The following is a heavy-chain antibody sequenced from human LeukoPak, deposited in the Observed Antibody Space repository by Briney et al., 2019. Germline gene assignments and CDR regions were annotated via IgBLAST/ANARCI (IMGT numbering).Heavy chain of an antibody. D-gene: IGHD3-10*01. CDR2: LSASSSSI. CDR3: ARRAAGRPGADYFQH. Sequence: PGGSLRLSCAASGFTFSGYSMNWVRQAVGKGLDSLSYLSASSSSIYYAHSVKGRFTLSRDNAKTSLYLQMNSLRDEDTAEYYCARRAAGRPGADYFQHWGQGILVTVSS. CDR1: GFTFSGYS. V-gene: IGHV3-48*02. J-gene: IGHJ1*01.